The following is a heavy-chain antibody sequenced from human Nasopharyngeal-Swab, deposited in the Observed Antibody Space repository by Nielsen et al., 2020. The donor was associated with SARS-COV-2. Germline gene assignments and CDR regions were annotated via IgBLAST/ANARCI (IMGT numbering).Heavy chain of an antibody. CDR2: IYYSGST. J-gene: IGHJ4*02. V-gene: IGHV4-31*02. CDR3: ARYSRSSWSSRRDY. Sequence: WIRQPPGKGLEWIGYIYYSGSTYYNPSLKSRVTISVDTSKNQFSLKLSSVTAADTAVYYCARYSRSSWSSRRDYWGQGTLVTV. D-gene: IGHD6-13*01.